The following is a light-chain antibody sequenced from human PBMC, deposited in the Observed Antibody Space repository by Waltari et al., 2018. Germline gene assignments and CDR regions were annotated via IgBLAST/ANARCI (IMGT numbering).Light chain of an antibody. V-gene: IGKV4-1*01. CDR1: QSVFYSPSKKNY. J-gene: IGKJ2*01. Sequence: DIVMTQSPDSLAVSLGERATINCKSSQSVFYSPSKKNYIAWYQQKPGQPPKLLIYWASTRESGVPDRFSGSGSGTDFTLTISSLQAEDVAVYFCQQYAGGYTFGQGTKLEIK. CDR2: WAS. CDR3: QQYAGGYT.